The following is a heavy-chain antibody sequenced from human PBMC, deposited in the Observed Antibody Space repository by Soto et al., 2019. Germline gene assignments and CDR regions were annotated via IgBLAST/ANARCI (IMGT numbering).Heavy chain of an antibody. CDR3: ARERHQVSFYYGMDV. Sequence: GGSLRLSCAASGFAFSSYAMHWVRQAPGKGLEWVTVISYDGSNKYYADSVKGRFTSSRDNSKNTLYLQMHSLGAEDTAVYYCARERHQVSFYYGMDVWGQGTTVTVSS. CDR1: GFAFSSYA. CDR2: ISYDGSNK. V-gene: IGHV3-30-3*01. J-gene: IGHJ6*02.